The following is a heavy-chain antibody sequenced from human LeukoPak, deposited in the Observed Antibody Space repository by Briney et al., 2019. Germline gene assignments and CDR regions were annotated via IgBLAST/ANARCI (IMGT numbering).Heavy chain of an antibody. D-gene: IGHD3-9*01. V-gene: IGHV3-21*01. CDR3: ASNTIPLGPYYYYGMDV. J-gene: IGHJ6*02. CDR1: GFTLSSYS. Sequence: GGSLRLSCAASGFTLSSYSMNWVRQAPGKGLEWVSSISTSSGDMYYADSVKGRFTISRDNAKNSLYLQMNSLRAEDTAVYYCASNTIPLGPYYYYGMDVWGQGTTVTVSS. CDR2: ISTSSGDM.